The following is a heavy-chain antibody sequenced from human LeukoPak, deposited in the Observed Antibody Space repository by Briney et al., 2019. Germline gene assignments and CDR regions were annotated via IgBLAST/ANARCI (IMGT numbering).Heavy chain of an antibody. J-gene: IGHJ6*03. CDR2: IYHSGST. CDR1: GYSISSGYY. V-gene: IGHV4-38-2*02. D-gene: IGHD3-3*01. CDR3: ARGNPSGYGYYYYYMDV. Sequence: SETLSLTCTVSGYSISSGYYWGWIRQPPGKGLEWIGSIYHSGSTYYNPSLKSRVTISVDTSKKQFSLKLSSVTAADTAVYYCARGNPSGYGYYYYYMDVWGKGTTVTVSS.